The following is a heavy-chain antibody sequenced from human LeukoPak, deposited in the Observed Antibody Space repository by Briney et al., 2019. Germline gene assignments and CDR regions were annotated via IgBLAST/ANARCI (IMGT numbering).Heavy chain of an antibody. CDR2: INPNGGDT. D-gene: IGHD6-13*01. CDR3: ARVGFTSSWSNFDY. J-gene: IGHJ4*02. Sequence: ASVKVSCRASGYTFAAYFIHWVRQAPGQGLEWMGRINPNGGDTNYAQKFQGRVTMTGDTSISTAYMELSSLRSDDTAMYYCARVGFTSSWSNFDYWGQGTLVTVSS. CDR1: GYTFAAYF. V-gene: IGHV1-2*06.